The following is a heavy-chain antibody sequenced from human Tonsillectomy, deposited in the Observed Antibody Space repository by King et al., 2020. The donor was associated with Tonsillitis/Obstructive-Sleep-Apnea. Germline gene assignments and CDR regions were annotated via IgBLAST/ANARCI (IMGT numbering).Heavy chain of an antibody. Sequence: DVQLVESGGGVVQPGGSLRLSCAASGFTFDDYAMHWVRQAPGKGLEWVSLISGDGGSTYYADSVKGRFTISRDNSKNSLYLQMNSLRTEDTALYYCAKEGSSGWYGYYYYYYMDVWGKGTTVTVSS. D-gene: IGHD6-19*01. CDR2: ISGDGGST. CDR1: GFTFDDYA. CDR3: AKEGSSGWYGYYYYYYMDV. V-gene: IGHV3-43*02. J-gene: IGHJ6*03.